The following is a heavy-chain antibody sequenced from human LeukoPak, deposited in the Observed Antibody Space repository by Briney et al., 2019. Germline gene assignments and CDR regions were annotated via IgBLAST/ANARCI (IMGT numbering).Heavy chain of an antibody. CDR3: ARYCSSTSCLEYYFDY. CDR2: IYYSGST. CDR1: GGSISSSSYY. Sequence: SETLSLTCTVSGGSISSSSYYWGWFRQPPGKGLEWIGSIYYSGSTYYNPSLKSRVTISVDTSKNQFSLKLSSVTAADTAVYYCARYCSSTSCLEYYFDYWGQGTLVTVSS. J-gene: IGHJ4*02. V-gene: IGHV4-39*07. D-gene: IGHD2-2*01.